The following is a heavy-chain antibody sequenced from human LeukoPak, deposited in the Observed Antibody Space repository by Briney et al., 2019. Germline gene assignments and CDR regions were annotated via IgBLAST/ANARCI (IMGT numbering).Heavy chain of an antibody. CDR2: IYYSGST. CDR1: GGSISSYY. CDR3: ARDDLDY. Sequence: PSETLSLTCTVSGGSISSYYWSWIRQPPGKGLEWIGYIYYSGSTNYNPSLESRVTISVDTSKNQFSLKLSSVTAADTAVYYCARDDLDYWGQGTLVTVSS. J-gene: IGHJ4*02. V-gene: IGHV4-59*01.